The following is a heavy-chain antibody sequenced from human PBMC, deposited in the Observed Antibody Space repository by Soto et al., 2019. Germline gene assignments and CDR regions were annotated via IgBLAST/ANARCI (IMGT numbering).Heavy chain of an antibody. CDR3: ARLPVPGTSGDSSGWYGMDV. D-gene: IGHD6-19*01. Sequence: ASVKVSCKASGYTFTSYGISWVRQARGQGLEWMGWSSAYNGNTNYAQKLQGRVTMTTDTSTSTAYMELRSLRSDDTAVYYCARLPVPGTSGDSSGWYGMDVWAQWTTVTXS. CDR1: GYTFTSYG. J-gene: IGHJ6*01. V-gene: IGHV1-18*04. CDR2: SSAYNGNT.